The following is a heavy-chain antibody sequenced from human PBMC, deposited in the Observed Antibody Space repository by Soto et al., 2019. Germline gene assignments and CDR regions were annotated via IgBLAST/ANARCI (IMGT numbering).Heavy chain of an antibody. V-gene: IGHV3-23*01. Sequence: GGSLRLSCAASGFTFSSYAMSWVRQAPGKGLEWVSAISGSGGSTYYADSVKGRFTISRDNSKNTPYLQMNSLRAEDTAVYYCAKRDSSSPGYYYYGMDVWGQGTTVTVSS. CDR1: GFTFSSYA. J-gene: IGHJ6*02. CDR3: AKRDSSSPGYYYYGMDV. D-gene: IGHD6-6*01. CDR2: ISGSGGST.